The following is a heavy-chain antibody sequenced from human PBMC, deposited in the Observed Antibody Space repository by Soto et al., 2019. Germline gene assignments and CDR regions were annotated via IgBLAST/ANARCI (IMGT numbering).Heavy chain of an antibody. CDR3: ARDRGHSSSWDYFDY. Sequence: ASVKVSCKVSGYTLTELSMHWVRQAPGKGLEWMGGFDPEDGETIYAQKFQGRVTMTRDTSTSTVYMELSSLRSEDTAVYYCARDRGHSSSWDYFDYWGLGTLVTVSS. V-gene: IGHV1-24*01. J-gene: IGHJ4*02. CDR1: GYTLTELS. D-gene: IGHD6-13*01. CDR2: FDPEDGET.